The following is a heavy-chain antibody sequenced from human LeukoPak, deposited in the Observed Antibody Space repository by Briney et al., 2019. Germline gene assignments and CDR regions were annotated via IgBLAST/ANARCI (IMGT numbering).Heavy chain of an antibody. CDR2: INSNTGNP. Sequence: ASVKVSCKASRYTFTSYAMNWVRQAPCQGLEWMGWINSNTGNPTYAQGFTGRFVFSLDTSVSTAYLQISSLKAEDTAVYYCARDSGDSPLWYHYYYMDVWGKGTTVTVSS. D-gene: IGHD4-17*01. J-gene: IGHJ6*03. V-gene: IGHV7-4-1*02. CDR1: RYTFTSYA. CDR3: ARDSGDSPLWYHYYYMDV.